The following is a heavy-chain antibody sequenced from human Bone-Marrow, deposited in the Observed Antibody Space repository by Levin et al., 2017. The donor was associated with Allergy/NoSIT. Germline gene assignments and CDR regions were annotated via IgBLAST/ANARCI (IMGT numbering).Heavy chain of an antibody. CDR1: GCSFSDYS. V-gene: IGHV3-21*01. CDR3: ATIPTPKYSGGDLKY. CDR2: ISSDSDFI. D-gene: IGHD2-21*01. J-gene: IGHJ4*02. Sequence: AGGSLRLSCAASGCSFSDYSMNWVRHAPGKGLEWVSSISSDSDFIYYADSVRGRFTISRDNARKSLYLQMNSLRAEDTAVYYCATIPTPKYSGGDLKYWGRGALVTVSS.